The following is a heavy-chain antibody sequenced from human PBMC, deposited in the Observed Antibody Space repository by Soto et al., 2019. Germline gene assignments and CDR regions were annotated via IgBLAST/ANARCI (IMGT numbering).Heavy chain of an antibody. D-gene: IGHD6-13*01. CDR2: IYYSGST. CDR1: GGSISSGGYY. Sequence: SSETLSLTCTVSGGSISSGGYYWSWIRQHPGKGLEWIGYIYYSGSTYYNPSLKSRVTISVDTSKNQFSLKLSSVTAADTAVYYFARLAAAGSDYWGQGTLVTVSS. V-gene: IGHV4-31*03. CDR3: ARLAAAGSDY. J-gene: IGHJ4*02.